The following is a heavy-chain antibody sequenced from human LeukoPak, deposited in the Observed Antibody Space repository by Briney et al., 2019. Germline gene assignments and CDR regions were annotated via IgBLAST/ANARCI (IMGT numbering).Heavy chain of an antibody. CDR2: IFNSGST. V-gene: IGHV4-59*08. J-gene: IGHJ5*01. D-gene: IGHD3-22*01. CDR3: ARHYYSGWSDC. CDR1: GGSVSSNH. Sequence: PSETLSFTCTVSGGSVSSNHWTWIRQPPGKGLEWIGYIFNSGSTSYTPSLKSRVTISLDTSKNQFSLKLSSVTATDTAVYYCARHYYSGWSDCWGQGTLVTVSS.